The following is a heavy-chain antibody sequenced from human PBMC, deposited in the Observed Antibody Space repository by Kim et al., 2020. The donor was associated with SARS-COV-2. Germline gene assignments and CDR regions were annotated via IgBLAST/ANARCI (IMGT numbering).Heavy chain of an antibody. CDR2: ISYDGSNK. CDR3: AKSFSGSYFGYDY. CDR1: GFTFNTYG. D-gene: IGHD1-26*01. Sequence: GGSLRLSCAASGFTFNTYGMRWVRQAPGKGLEWVAVISYDGSNKYYADSVKGRFTISRDNSKNTLYLQMNSLRIEDTAVYYCAKSFSGSYFGYDYWGQGTLVTVSS. V-gene: IGHV3-30*18. J-gene: IGHJ4*02.